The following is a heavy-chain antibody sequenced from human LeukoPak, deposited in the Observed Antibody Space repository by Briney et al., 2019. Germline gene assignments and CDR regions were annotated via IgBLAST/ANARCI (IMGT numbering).Heavy chain of an antibody. J-gene: IGHJ4*02. CDR1: GFIFSDYG. Sequence: GGSLRLSCAASGFIFSDYGMHWVRQAPGKGLEWVAFIRYDGSNKHYVDSVKGRFTISRDNSKNTLSLHMNNLREEDTAIYYCAKDLYNPYFDHWGQGILVTVSS. CDR2: IRYDGSNK. V-gene: IGHV3-30*02. D-gene: IGHD1-14*01. CDR3: AKDLYNPYFDH.